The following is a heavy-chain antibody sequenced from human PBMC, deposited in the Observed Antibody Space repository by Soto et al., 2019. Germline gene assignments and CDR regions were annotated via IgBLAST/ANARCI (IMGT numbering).Heavy chain of an antibody. CDR2: ISYDGSNK. Sequence: QVQLVESGGGVVQPGRSLRLSCAASGFTFSSYAMHWVRQAPGKGLEWVAVISYDGSNKYYADSVKGRFTISRDNSKNTLYLQMNSLRAEDTAVYYCARRFVSSSVDWFDPWGQGTLVTVSS. V-gene: IGHV3-30-3*01. J-gene: IGHJ5*02. CDR1: GFTFSSYA. CDR3: ARRFVSSSVDWFDP. D-gene: IGHD6-6*01.